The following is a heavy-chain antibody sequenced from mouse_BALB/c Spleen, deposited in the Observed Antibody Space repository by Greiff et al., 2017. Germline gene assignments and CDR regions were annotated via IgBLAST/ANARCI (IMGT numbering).Heavy chain of an antibody. J-gene: IGHJ2*01. CDR3: ARSGTDFDY. D-gene: IGHD3-3*01. CDR1: GYAFSSYW. Sequence: VNVVESGAALVRPGSSVKISCKASGYAFSSYWMNWVKQRPGQGLEWIGQIYPGDGDTNYNGKFKGKATLTADKSSSTAYMQLSSLTSEDSAVYFCARSGTDFDYWGQGTTLTVSS. V-gene: IGHV1-80*01. CDR2: IYPGDGDT.